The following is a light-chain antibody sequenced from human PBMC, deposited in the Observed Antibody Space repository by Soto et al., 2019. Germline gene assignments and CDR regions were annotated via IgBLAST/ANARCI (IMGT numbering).Light chain of an antibody. CDR2: AAP. J-gene: IGKJ4*01. V-gene: IGKV1-8*01. Sequence: AIRMTQSPSSFSASTGDRVTITCRASQGISSYLAWYQQKPGKAPKLLIYAAPTLQSGVPSRFSGSGSGTDFTLTISCLQSEDFATYYCQQYYSYPQLTFGGGTKVEIK. CDR3: QQYYSYPQLT. CDR1: QGISSY.